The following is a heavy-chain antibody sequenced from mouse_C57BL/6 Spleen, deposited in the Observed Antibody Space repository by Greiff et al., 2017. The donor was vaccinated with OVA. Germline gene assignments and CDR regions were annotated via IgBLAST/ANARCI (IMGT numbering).Heavy chain of an antibody. CDR1: GFTFSSYA. CDR2: ISDGGSYT. V-gene: IGHV5-4*01. Sequence: EVNLVESGGGLVKPGGSLKLSCAASGFTFSSYAMSWVRQTPEKRLEWVATISDGGSYTYYPDNVKGRFTISRDNAKNNLYLQMSHLKSEDTAMYYCAREYGNYLYYFDYWGQGTTLTVSS. CDR3: AREYGNYLYYFDY. D-gene: IGHD2-10*02. J-gene: IGHJ2*01.